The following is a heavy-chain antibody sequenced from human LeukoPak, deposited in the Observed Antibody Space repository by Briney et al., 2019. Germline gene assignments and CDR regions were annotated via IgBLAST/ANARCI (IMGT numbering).Heavy chain of an antibody. CDR3: ARDPTYGVVVAAALHYYYYMDV. J-gene: IGHJ6*03. CDR1: GFSLGSYG. CDR2: TRYDRIDK. D-gene: IGHD2-15*01. Sequence: GGSLRLSCTASGFSLGSYGMHWVRQAPGKGPEWMAFTRYDRIDKYYADSVKGRFTISRDNSKNTLYLQMNSLGVEETAVFYCARDPTYGVVVAAALHYYYYMDVWGKGTTVTVSS. V-gene: IGHV3-30*02.